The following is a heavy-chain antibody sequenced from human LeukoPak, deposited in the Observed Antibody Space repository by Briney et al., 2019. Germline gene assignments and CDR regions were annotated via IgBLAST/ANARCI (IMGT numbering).Heavy chain of an antibody. D-gene: IGHD3-22*01. V-gene: IGHV1-2*02. J-gene: IGHJ4*02. CDR3: ARDRYYDSSGYYYMEYYFDY. CDR1: GDTFTGYY. Sequence: ASVKVSCKASGDTFTGYYMHWVRQAPGQGLEWMGWINPNSGGTNYAQKFQGRVTMTRDTSISTAYMELSRLRSDDTAVYYCARDRYYDSSGYYYMEYYFDYWGQGTLVTVSS. CDR2: INPNSGGT.